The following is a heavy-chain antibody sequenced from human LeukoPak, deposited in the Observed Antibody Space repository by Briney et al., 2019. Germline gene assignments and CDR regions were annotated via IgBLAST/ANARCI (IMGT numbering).Heavy chain of an antibody. CDR3: ARGQAAYYDASAIDY. CDR2: INSAGSST. D-gene: IGHD3-22*01. Sequence: GGSLRLSCAASGFTFSSYWMHWVRQAPGKGLVWVSHINSAGSSTSYADSVKGRFTISRDNAKNTLYLQMKSLRAEDTAMYYCARGQAAYYDASAIDYWGQGTLVTVSS. J-gene: IGHJ4*02. V-gene: IGHV3-74*01. CDR1: GFTFSSYW.